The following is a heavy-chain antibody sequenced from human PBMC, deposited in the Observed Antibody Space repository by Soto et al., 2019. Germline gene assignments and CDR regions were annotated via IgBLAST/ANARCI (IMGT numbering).Heavy chain of an antibody. CDR3: ARDSVPQGIAVAATSWFDP. D-gene: IGHD6-19*01. Sequence: ASVKVSCKASGYTFTSYYMHWVRQAPGQGLEWMGIINPSGGSTSYAQKFQGRVTMTRDTSTSTVYMELSSLRSEDTAVYYCARDSVPQGIAVAATSWFDPWGQGTLVSVSS. CDR1: GYTFTSYY. CDR2: INPSGGST. J-gene: IGHJ5*02. V-gene: IGHV1-46*01.